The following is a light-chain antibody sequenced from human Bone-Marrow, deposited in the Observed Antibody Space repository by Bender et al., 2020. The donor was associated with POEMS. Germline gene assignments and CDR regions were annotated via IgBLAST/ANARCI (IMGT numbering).Light chain of an antibody. V-gene: IGLV1-44*01. J-gene: IGLJ3*02. CDR2: SSH. CDR1: SSNIGAHA. CDR3: AVWDASLNGLV. Sequence: QSVLTQPPSASGTPGQRVTISCSGGSSNIGAHAVNWYQHLPGTAPILLIYSSHRRPSQVPDRFSGSRSGTSASLAFLGLQSEDDAVYYCAVWDASLNGLVFGGGTKLTVL.